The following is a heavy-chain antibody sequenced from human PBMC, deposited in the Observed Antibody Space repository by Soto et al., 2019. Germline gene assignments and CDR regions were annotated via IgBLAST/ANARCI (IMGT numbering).Heavy chain of an antibody. Sequence: QVQLVQSGAEVKKPGASVKVSCKASGYTFTSYGISWVRQAPGQGLEWMGWISAYNGNTNYAQKLQGRVTMTTDTSTSTAYMELRSLRSDDTAVYYWARTPPQLYSSSWSGWFDPWGQGTLVTVSS. CDR2: ISAYNGNT. CDR3: ARTPPQLYSSSWSGWFDP. J-gene: IGHJ5*02. CDR1: GYTFTSYG. V-gene: IGHV1-18*01. D-gene: IGHD6-13*01.